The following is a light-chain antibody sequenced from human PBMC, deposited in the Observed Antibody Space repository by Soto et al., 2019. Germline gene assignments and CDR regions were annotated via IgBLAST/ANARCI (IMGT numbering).Light chain of an antibody. CDR3: QQYGSSGT. CDR1: QSVSSSY. V-gene: IGKV3-20*01. CDR2: GAS. Sequence: EIVLTQSPGTLSLSAGERATLSCRASQSVSSSYLAWYQQKPGPAPRLLIYGASNRATGIPDRFSGSGSGTDFTLTISRLEPEDFAVYYCQQYGSSGTFGQGTKVDI. J-gene: IGKJ1*01.